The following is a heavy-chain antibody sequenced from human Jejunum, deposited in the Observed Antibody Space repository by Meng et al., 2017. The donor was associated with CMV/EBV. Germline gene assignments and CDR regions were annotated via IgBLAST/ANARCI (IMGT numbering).Heavy chain of an antibody. CDR1: GFTFNTYA. Sequence: SCAASGFTFNTYAMNWVRQAPGKGLEWVSVVYSGGSATYYADSVRGRFTISRDNSKNTVFLQMNNLRVEDTGVYYCARDWQKGMDVWGQGTTVTVSS. CDR2: VYSGGSAT. V-gene: IGHV3-23*03. J-gene: IGHJ6*02. CDR3: ARDWQKGMDV.